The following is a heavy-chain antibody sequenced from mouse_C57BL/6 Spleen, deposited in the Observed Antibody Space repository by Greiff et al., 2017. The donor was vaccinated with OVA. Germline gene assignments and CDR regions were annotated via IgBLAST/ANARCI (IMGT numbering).Heavy chain of an antibody. J-gene: IGHJ4*01. V-gene: IGHV1-18*01. Sequence: EVQLQQSGPELVKPGASVKIPCKASGYTFTDYNMDWVQQSHGKSLEWIGDINPNNGGTIYNQKFKGKATLTVDKSSSTAYMELRSLTSEDTAVYYCARQSIRTGTAYAMDYWGQGTSVTVSS. CDR2: INPNNGGT. CDR1: GYTFTDYN. D-gene: IGHD4-1*01. CDR3: ARQSIRTGTAYAMDY.